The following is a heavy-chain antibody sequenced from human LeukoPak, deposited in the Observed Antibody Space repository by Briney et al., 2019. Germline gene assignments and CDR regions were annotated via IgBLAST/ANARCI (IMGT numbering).Heavy chain of an antibody. J-gene: IGHJ4*02. V-gene: IGHV3-23*01. Sequence: GGSLRLSCAASGFTFSSYAMSWVRQAPGKGLEWVSAISGSGGSTYYADSVKGRFTISRDNSKNTLYLQMNSLRAEDTALYYCAKDIRRDGYNPTFDYWGQGTLVTVSS. D-gene: IGHD5-24*01. CDR1: GFTFSSYA. CDR2: ISGSGGST. CDR3: AKDIRRDGYNPTFDY.